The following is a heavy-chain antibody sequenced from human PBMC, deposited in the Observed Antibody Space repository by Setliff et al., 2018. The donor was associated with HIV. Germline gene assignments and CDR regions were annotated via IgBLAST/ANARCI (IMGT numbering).Heavy chain of an antibody. D-gene: IGHD3-10*01. CDR1: GFIFEDFT. CDR2: ISWDGSSA. J-gene: IGHJ4*02. Sequence: PGGSLRLSCEASGFIFEDFTMNWVRQVPGKGLEWVALISWDGSSAYYADSVKGRFTISRDNSKNSLFLQMHSLKTEDTALYYCAKAGSNYFDYWGQGTLVTVSS. CDR3: AKAGSNYFDY. V-gene: IGHV3-43*01.